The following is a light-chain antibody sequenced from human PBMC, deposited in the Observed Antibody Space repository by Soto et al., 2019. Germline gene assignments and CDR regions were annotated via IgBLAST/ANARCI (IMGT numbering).Light chain of an antibody. CDR2: AAS. V-gene: IGKV1-39*01. CDR3: QQTYSSPET. CDR1: QSISNY. J-gene: IGKJ1*01. Sequence: DLQMTQSPSSLSASVGDRVIITCRASQSISNYLNWFQQIPGNPPRLLIYAASTLQGGVPSRISGRGSAADYTLTISSLQPEDFATYYCQQTYSSPETFGQGTKVGI.